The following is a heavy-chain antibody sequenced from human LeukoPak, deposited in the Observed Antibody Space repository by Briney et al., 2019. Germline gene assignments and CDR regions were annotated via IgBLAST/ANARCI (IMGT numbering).Heavy chain of an antibody. D-gene: IGHD3-22*01. CDR2: MNPNSGNT. J-gene: IGHJ4*02. CDR3: ARPGGDYYDSSGYFYDY. CDR1: GYTFTSYD. Sequence: PGASVKVSCKASGYTFTSYDINWVRQATGQGLEWMGWMNPNSGNTGYAQKFQGRVTMTRNTSISTAYMELSSLRPEDTAVYYCARPGGDYYDSSGYFYDYWGQGTLVTVSS. V-gene: IGHV1-8*01.